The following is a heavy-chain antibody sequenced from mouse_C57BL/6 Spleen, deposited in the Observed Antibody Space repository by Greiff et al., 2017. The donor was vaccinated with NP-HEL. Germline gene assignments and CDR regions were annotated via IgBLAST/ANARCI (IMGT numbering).Heavy chain of an antibody. J-gene: IGHJ2*01. CDR3: ARERDGSSYFDY. D-gene: IGHD1-1*01. V-gene: IGHV1-81*01. Sequence: QVQLQQSGAELARPGASVKLSCKASGYTFTSYGISWVKQRTGQGLEWIGEIYPRSGNTYYNEKFKGKATLTADKSSSTAYMELRSLTSEDSAVYFCARERDGSSYFDYWGQGTTLTVSS. CDR2: IYPRSGNT. CDR1: GYTFTSYG.